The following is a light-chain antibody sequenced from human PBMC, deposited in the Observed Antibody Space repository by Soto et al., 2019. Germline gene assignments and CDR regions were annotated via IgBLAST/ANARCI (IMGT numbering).Light chain of an antibody. Sequence: QSALTQPPSASGSPGQSVTISCTGTSSDIGGHNYVSWYQHHPGKAPKLIIYEVTKRPSGVPDRFSGSKSGTSGSLAISGLQSEDEADYYCAAWDDSLNGWVFGGGTKLTVL. J-gene: IGLJ3*02. CDR3: AAWDDSLNGWV. CDR2: EVT. CDR1: SSDIGGHNY. V-gene: IGLV2-8*01.